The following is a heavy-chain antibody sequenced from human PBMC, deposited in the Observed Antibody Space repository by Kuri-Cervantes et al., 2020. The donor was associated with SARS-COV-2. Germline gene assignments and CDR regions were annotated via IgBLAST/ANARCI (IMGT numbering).Heavy chain of an antibody. J-gene: IGHJ4*02. Sequence: SETLSLTCTVSGGSISSYYWSWIRQPPGKGLEWIGYIYYSGSTNYNPSLKSRVTISVDTSKNQFSLKLSSVTAADTAVYYCARGVITMVRGVIITQLTFFDYWGQGTLVTVSS. V-gene: IGHV4-59*12. CDR3: ARGVITMVRGVIITQLTFFDY. CDR1: GGSISSYY. D-gene: IGHD3-10*01. CDR2: IYYSGST.